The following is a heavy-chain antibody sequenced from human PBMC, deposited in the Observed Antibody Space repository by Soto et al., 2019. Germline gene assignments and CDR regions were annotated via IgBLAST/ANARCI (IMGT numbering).Heavy chain of an antibody. J-gene: IGHJ6*02. CDR2: ISYDGSNK. D-gene: IGHD1-7*01. Sequence: GGSLRLSCAASGFTFSSYAMHWVRQAPGKGLEWVAVISYDGSNKYYADSVKGRFTISRDNSKNTLYLQMNSLRAEDTAVYYCARDPNWNYGYYYYGMDVWGQGTTVTVSS. CDR3: ARDPNWNYGYYYYGMDV. V-gene: IGHV3-30-3*01. CDR1: GFTFSSYA.